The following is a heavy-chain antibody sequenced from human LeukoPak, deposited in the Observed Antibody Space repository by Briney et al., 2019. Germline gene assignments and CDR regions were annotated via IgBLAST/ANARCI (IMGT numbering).Heavy chain of an antibody. CDR2: IYFSGST. D-gene: IGHD1-26*01. Sequence: SETLSLTCTVSGGSISSSSYYWGWIRQPPGKGLEWIGSIYFSGSTYYNPSLKSRITISVDTSKKQFSLKLSSVTAADTAVYYCARIVDWFDPWGQGTLVTVSS. CDR3: ARIVDWFDP. V-gene: IGHV4-39*01. J-gene: IGHJ5*02. CDR1: GGSISSSSYY.